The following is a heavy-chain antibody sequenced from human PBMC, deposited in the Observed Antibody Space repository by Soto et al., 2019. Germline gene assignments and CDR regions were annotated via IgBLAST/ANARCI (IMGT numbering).Heavy chain of an antibody. Sequence: WTWIRPHPGNGLQWVGHINYHGTTHYNPSLRSRITLFMGTSNRHSYLPLASVNAAHTSVYFCARETCGCGYTSGWFDPWGQGHLVTVSS. J-gene: IGHJ5*02. D-gene: IGHD5-12*01. CDR3: ARETCGCGYTSGWFDP. V-gene: IGHV4-31*02. CDR2: INYHGTT.